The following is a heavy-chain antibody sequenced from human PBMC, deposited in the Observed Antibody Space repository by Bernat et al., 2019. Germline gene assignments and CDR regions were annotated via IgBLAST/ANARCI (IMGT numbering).Heavy chain of an antibody. CDR2: VSNSEST. CDR1: GDSISSSTYY. J-gene: IGHJ5*02. V-gene: IGHV4-39*02. CDR3: AGGPITTVTSGLWWFDP. Sequence: QLQLQESGPGLVKPSETLSLTCTVSGDSISSSTYYWGWIRQPPWKGLEWIGSVSNSESTYYNPSLKSRVTISVDTSKNQFSLKLNSVTAADTAVFYCAGGPITTVTSGLWWFDPWGQGILVTVSS. D-gene: IGHD4-17*01.